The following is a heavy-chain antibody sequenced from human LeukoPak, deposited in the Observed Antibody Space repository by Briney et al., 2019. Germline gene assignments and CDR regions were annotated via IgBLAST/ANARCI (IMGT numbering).Heavy chain of an antibody. V-gene: IGHV3-48*01. CDR3: ARDRGGYSWFDP. CDR1: GFTFSSYS. J-gene: IGHJ5*02. CDR2: ISSSSTI. D-gene: IGHD4-23*01. Sequence: GGSLRLSCAASGFTFSSYSMNWVRQAPGKGLEWVSYISSSSTIYYADPVKGRFTISRDNAKNSLYLQMNSLRAEDTAVYYCARDRGGYSWFDPWGQGTLVTASS.